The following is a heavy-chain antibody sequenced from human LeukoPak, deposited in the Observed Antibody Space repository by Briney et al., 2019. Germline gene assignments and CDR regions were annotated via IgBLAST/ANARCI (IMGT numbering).Heavy chain of an antibody. CDR3: ATNAGPGPDDAFDI. J-gene: IGHJ3*02. Sequence: GGSLRLTWATSGFTFSSYAMSWVRQAPGKGLDWVSTISGSGGSTYYADSVKGRFTISRDNSKNTLYLQMNSLGAEDTAVYYCATNAGPGPDDAFDIWGQGTMVTVSS. V-gene: IGHV3-23*01. CDR2: ISGSGGST. CDR1: GFTFSSYA.